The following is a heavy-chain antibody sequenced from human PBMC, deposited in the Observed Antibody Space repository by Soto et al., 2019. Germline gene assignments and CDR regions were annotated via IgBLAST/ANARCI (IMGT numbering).Heavy chain of an antibody. D-gene: IGHD2-15*01. CDR2: IIPAYGAP. J-gene: IGHJ4*02. Sequence: QVQLVQAGSEVTKPGSSVKVSCKASVGSFDNHAFAWVRQSLGQGLEWLGQIIPAYGAPNYAQRFQGRLTMTANESTGSANMELSSLTTEDTAVYYCARSPRSIIVVVSTGFDSWGQGTRVTVAS. V-gene: IGHV1-69*01. CDR3: ARSPRSIIVVVSTGFDS. CDR1: VGSFDNHA.